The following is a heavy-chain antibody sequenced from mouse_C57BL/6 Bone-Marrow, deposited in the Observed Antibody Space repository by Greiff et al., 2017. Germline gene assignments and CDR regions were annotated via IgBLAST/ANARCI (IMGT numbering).Heavy chain of an antibody. CDR2: IYPGSGST. CDR3: ASFTTVVPYFDY. D-gene: IGHD1-1*01. J-gene: IGHJ2*01. CDR1: GYTFTSYW. Sequence: VQLQQPGAELVKPGASVKMSCKASGYTFTSYWITWVKQRPGQGLEWIGDIYPGSGSTNYNEKFKGKATLTVDTSSSTAYMQLSSLTSEDSAVYYCASFTTVVPYFDYWGQGTTLTVSS. V-gene: IGHV1-55*01.